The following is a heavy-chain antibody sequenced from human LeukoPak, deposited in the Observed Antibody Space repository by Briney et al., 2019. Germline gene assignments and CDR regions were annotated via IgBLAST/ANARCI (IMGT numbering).Heavy chain of an antibody. CDR3: ARGLSGYASSLGY. Sequence: GGSLRLSCAASGFTFSSYWMHWVRQAPGKGLVWVSRINSDGSSTSYADSVGGRSSISRDNAKNTLYLQMNSLRAEDTAVYYCARGLSGYASSLGYWGQGTLVTVSA. D-gene: IGHD6-6*01. CDR1: GFTFSSYW. V-gene: IGHV3-74*01. CDR2: INSDGSST. J-gene: IGHJ4*02.